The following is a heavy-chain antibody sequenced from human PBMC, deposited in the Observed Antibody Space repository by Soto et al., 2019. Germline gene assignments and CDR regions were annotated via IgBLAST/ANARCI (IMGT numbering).Heavy chain of an antibody. CDR3: AKDYSLTGAKYSQH. D-gene: IGHD1-20*01. J-gene: IGHJ1*01. CDR1: GFTFSNYV. CDR2: ISTNGGGT. Sequence: DVQLLESGGSLVQPGGSLRLSCAASGFTFSNYVMSWVRQAPGRGLEWVSSISTNGGGTYYADSVKGRFTISRDNSKDTLYLQMNSLRAEDTAVYYCAKDYSLTGAKYSQHWGQGTLVTVSS. V-gene: IGHV3-23*01.